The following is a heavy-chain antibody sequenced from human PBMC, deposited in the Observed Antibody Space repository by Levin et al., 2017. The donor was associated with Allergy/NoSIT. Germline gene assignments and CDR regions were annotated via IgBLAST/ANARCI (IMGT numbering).Heavy chain of an antibody. CDR1: GGSITTSPYY. CDR3: TRVYTGSAFEH. CDR2: ISYYGST. D-gene: IGHD1-26*01. Sequence: PSETLSLTCTVSGGSITTSPYYWGWIRQAPGKGLEWIGSISYYGSTHYNSSLQSRVTISRDTSKNQFSLTLSSVTAADTAVYYCTRVYTGSAFEHWGQGTLVTVSS. V-gene: IGHV4-39*07. J-gene: IGHJ4*02.